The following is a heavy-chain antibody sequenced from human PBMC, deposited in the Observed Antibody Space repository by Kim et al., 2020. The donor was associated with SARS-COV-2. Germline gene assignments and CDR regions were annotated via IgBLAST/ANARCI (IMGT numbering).Heavy chain of an antibody. V-gene: IGHV1-69*13. J-gene: IGHJ6*02. Sequence: SVKVSCKASGGTFSSYAISWVRQAPGQGLEWMGGIIPIFGTANYAQKFQGRVTITADESTSTAYMELSSLRSEDTAVYYCARVPPIGGSCYSCYYYGMDVWGQGTTVTVSS. CDR2: IIPIFGTA. CDR1: GGTFSSYA. D-gene: IGHD2-15*01. CDR3: ARVPPIGGSCYSCYYYGMDV.